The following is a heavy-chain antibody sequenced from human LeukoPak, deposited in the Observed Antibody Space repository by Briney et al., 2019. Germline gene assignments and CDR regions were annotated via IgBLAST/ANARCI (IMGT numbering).Heavy chain of an antibody. Sequence: PGGSLRLSCAASGFTVSSNYMSWVRQAPGKGLEWVSVIHSGGSTYYADSVKGRFTISRDNSKNTLYLQMNSLRAEDTAVYYCARVIGYYYDSSGYYFDYWGQGTLVTVSS. CDR1: GFTVSSNY. D-gene: IGHD3-22*01. J-gene: IGHJ4*02. CDR3: ARVIGYYYDSSGYYFDY. V-gene: IGHV3-53*01. CDR2: IHSGGST.